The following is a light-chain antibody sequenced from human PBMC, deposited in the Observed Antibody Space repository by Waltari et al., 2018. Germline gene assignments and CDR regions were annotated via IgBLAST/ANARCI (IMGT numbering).Light chain of an antibody. CDR1: QSVSYSSNDKKF. J-gene: IGKJ4*01. CDR2: WAS. Sequence: DIVMPQSPDSLAVSLGEQVTIKCKSSQSVSYSSNDKKFLAWYQQKGGQPPKLLISWASTRESGVPDRFSGSGSGADFALTISSLQAEDVAVYYCQQYYTTPVTFGGGTKVEI. CDR3: QQYYTTPVT. V-gene: IGKV4-1*01.